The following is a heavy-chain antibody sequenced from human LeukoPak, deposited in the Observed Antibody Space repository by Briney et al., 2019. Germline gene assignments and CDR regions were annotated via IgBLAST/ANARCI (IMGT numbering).Heavy chain of an antibody. V-gene: IGHV1-24*01. CDR2: FDPEDGET. J-gene: IGHJ5*02. CDR1: GGTFSSYA. D-gene: IGHD2-15*01. CDR3: ATDLLGCSGGSCYSP. Sequence: ASVKVSCKASGGTFSSYAISWVRQAPGKGLEWMGGFDPEDGETVYAQKFQGRVTMTEDTSTDTAYMELSSLRSEDTAVYYCATDLLGCSGGSCYSPWGQGTLVTVSS.